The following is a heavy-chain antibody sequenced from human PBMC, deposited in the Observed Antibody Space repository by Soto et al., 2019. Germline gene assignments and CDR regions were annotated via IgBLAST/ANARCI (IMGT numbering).Heavy chain of an antibody. Sequence: GGSLRLSCAASGFTFSSYDMHWVRQAPGKGLMWVSRISNDGSSTTYADSVKGRFTISRDNARNTLYLQMNSLRVDDTAVYFCVRDQDSRGYSVFNLWGQGAQVTVSS. D-gene: IGHD3-22*01. J-gene: IGHJ5*02. CDR3: VRDQDSRGYSVFNL. CDR1: GFTFSSYD. CDR2: ISNDGSST. V-gene: IGHV3-74*01.